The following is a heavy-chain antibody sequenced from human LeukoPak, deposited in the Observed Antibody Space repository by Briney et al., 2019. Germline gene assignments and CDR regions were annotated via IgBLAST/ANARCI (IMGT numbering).Heavy chain of an antibody. CDR2: IRSDGST. V-gene: IGHV3-66*01. D-gene: IGHD3-16*02. Sequence: PGGSLRLSCAASGFTVSSNYMSWVRQAPGKGLEWVSVIRSDGSTYYVDSVKGRFIISRDNSKNTLYLQMNSLRAEDTAVYYCATSDYVWGSYRPDYWGQGTLVTISS. CDR3: ATSDYVWGSYRPDY. CDR1: GFTVSSNY. J-gene: IGHJ4*02.